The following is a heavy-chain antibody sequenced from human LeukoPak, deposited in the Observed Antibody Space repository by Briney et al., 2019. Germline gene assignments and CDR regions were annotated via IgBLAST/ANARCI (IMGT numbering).Heavy chain of an antibody. CDR2: INTDGSST. V-gene: IGHV3-74*01. Sequence: GGSLRLSCAASGFTFSSYWMHWVRQAPGKGLVWVSRINTDGSSTSYADSVKGRFTISRDNSKNTLYLQMNSLRAEDTAAYYCAKQAYYSSRIQISAYFDYWGQGTLVTVSS. D-gene: IGHD4-11*01. CDR3: AKQAYYSSRIQISAYFDY. CDR1: GFTFSSYW. J-gene: IGHJ4*02.